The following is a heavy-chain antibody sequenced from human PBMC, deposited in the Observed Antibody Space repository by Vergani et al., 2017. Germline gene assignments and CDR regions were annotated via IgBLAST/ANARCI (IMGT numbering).Heavy chain of an antibody. CDR3: ARDTFXFHSENYEDVFDS. Sequence: QVQLQESGPGLVKPSETLSLTCTVSGGSITNNFWSWIRRPPGKGLEWIGYNHHSGATNSKSSLRSRVSISIDTSKSAFSLRLSSVTTADTAMYYCARDTFXFHSENYEDVFDSWGQGTMVTVSS. J-gene: IGHJ3*02. V-gene: IGHV4-59*01. CDR2: NHHSGAT. D-gene: IGHD3-16*01. CDR1: GGSITNNF.